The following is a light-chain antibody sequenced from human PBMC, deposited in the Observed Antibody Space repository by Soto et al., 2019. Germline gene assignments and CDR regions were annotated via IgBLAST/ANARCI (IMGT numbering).Light chain of an antibody. Sequence: DIQMTQSPSTLSGSVGDRVTITCRASQTISSWLAWYQQKPGKAPKLLIYDAYSLESGVQSRFSGSGSGTEFTLTISSLQSEDFAVYYCQQYNNWPLTFGQGTRLEIK. J-gene: IGKJ5*01. CDR1: QTISSW. CDR3: QQYNNWPLT. V-gene: IGKV1-5*01. CDR2: DAY.